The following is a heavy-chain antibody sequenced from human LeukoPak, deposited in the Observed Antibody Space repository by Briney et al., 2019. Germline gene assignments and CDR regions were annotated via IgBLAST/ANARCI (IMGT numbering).Heavy chain of an antibody. CDR2: ISSSGSTI. Sequence: GGSLRLSCAASGFTFSDYYMSWIRQAPGKGLEWVSYISSSGSTIYYADSVKGRFTISRDNAKNSLYLQMNSLRAEDTALYYCARERPAGMPWDYWGQGTLVTVSS. D-gene: IGHD2-2*01. V-gene: IGHV3-11*01. CDR3: ARERPAGMPWDY. J-gene: IGHJ4*02. CDR1: GFTFSDYY.